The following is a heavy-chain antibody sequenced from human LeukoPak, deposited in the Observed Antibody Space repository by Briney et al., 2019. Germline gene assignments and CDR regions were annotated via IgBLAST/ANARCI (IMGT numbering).Heavy chain of an antibody. J-gene: IGHJ4*02. CDR2: INHSGST. CDR1: GWSFSGYY. D-gene: IGHD3-22*01. CDR3: ARCLYYYDSSGFLY. V-gene: IGHV4-34*01. Sequence: PSETLSLTCAVYGWSFSGYYWIWIRQPPGKGLEWIGEINHSGSTNYNPSLKSRVTISVDTSKNQFSLKLSSVTAADTAVYYCARCLYYYDSSGFLYWGQGTLVTVSS.